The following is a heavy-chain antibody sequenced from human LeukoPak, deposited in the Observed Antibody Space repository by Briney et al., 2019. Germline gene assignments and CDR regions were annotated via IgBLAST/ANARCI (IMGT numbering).Heavy chain of an antibody. V-gene: IGHV3-21*01. D-gene: IGHD5-12*01. CDR2: ISSSSSYI. CDR1: GFTFSSYS. J-gene: IGHJ4*02. CDR3: ARVREGWLRAPDY. Sequence: GGSLRLSCAASGFTFSSYSMTWVRQAPGKGLEWVSSISSSSSYIYYADSVKGRFTISRDNAKNSLYLQMNSLRAEDTAVYYCARVREGWLRAPDYWGQGTLVTVSS.